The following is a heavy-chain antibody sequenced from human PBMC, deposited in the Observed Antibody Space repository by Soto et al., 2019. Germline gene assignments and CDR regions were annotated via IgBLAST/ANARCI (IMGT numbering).Heavy chain of an antibody. J-gene: IGHJ4*02. CDR1: GASISSYY. D-gene: IGHD2-2*01. CDR3: ARHRRSSLTYDY. Sequence: SETLSLTSTVSGASISSYYWSWFRQPPGKGLEWIGYIYYSGSTNYNPSLKSRVTISVDTSKNQFSLRLSSVTAADTAVYYCARHRRSSLTYDYWGQGTLVTVSS. CDR2: IYYSGST. V-gene: IGHV4-59*08.